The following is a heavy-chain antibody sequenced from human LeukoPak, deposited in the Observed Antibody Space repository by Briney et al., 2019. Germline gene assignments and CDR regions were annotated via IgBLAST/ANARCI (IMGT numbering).Heavy chain of an antibody. CDR1: GFTFSSYG. CDR2: IRYHGNDG. D-gene: IGHD1-26*01. J-gene: IGHJ4*02. Sequence: GGSLRLSCAASGFTFSSYGMHWVRQAPGKGLEWVAFIRYHGNDGDYADSVKGRFTISRDNSKNTLDLQMNSLRAEDTAVYYCTRVGASVGAFDYWGQGTLVTVSS. CDR3: TRVGASVGAFDY. V-gene: IGHV3-30*02.